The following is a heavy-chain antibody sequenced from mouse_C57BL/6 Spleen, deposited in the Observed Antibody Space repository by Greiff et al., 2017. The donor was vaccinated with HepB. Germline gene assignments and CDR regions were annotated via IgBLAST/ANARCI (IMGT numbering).Heavy chain of an antibody. V-gene: IGHV1-50*01. D-gene: IGHD1-1*01. Sequence: QVQLQQPGAELVKPGASVKLSCKASGYTFTSYWMQWVKQRPGQGLEWIGEIDPSDSYTNYNQKFKGKATLTVDTSSSTAYMQLSSLTSEDSAVYYCARPVVARGFSRYFDYWGQGTTLTVSS. CDR1: GYTFTSYW. CDR2: IDPSDSYT. J-gene: IGHJ2*01. CDR3: ARPVVARGFSRYFDY.